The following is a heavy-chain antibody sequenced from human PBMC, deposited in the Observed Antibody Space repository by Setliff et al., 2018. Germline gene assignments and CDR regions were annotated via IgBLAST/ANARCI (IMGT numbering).Heavy chain of an antibody. Sequence: ASVKVSCKASGYTFSNYLLHWVRQAPGQSPEWVGWINAGNGHTKYSQRFQDRITITSETSATTVYMELRSLRSEDTAVYYCVRVDMVISNFDFWGQGTLVTVSA. CDR2: INAGNGHT. CDR3: VRVDMVISNFDF. V-gene: IGHV1-3*01. CDR1: GYTFSNYL. D-gene: IGHD5-12*01. J-gene: IGHJ4*02.